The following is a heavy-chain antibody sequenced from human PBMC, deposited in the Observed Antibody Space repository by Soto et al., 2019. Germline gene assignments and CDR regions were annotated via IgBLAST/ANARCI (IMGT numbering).Heavy chain of an antibody. CDR2: ISGSGGST. J-gene: IGHJ4*02. D-gene: IGHD6-19*01. CDR1: GFTFSSYA. CDR3: AKDRKSGSGWYWDY. V-gene: IGHV3-23*01. Sequence: EVQVLESGVGLVQPGGSLRLSCAVSGFTFSSYAMSWVRQAPGKGLEWVSGISGSGGSTYSADSVKGRFTISRDNSKNTLYLQMNSLRVEDTAVYYCAKDRKSGSGWYWDYWGQGTLVTVSS.